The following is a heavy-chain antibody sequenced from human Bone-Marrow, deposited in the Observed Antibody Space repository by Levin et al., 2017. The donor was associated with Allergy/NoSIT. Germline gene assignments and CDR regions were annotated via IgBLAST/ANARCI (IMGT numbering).Heavy chain of an antibody. CDR3: TTDVGGAPRITIFGVVIFFDGYYYYGMDV. CDR2: IKSKTDGGTT. D-gene: IGHD3-3*01. Sequence: GESLKISCAASGFTFSNAWMSWVRQAPGKGLEWVGRIKSKTDGGTTDYAAPVKGRFTISRDDSKNTLYLQMNSLKTEDTAVYYCTTDVGGAPRITIFGVVIFFDGYYYYGMDVWGQGTTVTVSS. V-gene: IGHV3-15*01. J-gene: IGHJ6*02. CDR1: GFTFSNAW.